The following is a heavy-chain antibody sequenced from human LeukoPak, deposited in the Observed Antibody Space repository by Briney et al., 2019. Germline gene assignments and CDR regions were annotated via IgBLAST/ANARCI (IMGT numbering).Heavy chain of an antibody. CDR1: GFTFSSYT. D-gene: IGHD2-8*01. CDR3: ARTPGYCTNGVCYFYYMDV. CDR2: ISSSSSYI. Sequence: GGSLRLSCAASGFTFSSYTMNWVRQAPGKGLEWVSSISSSSSYIYYADSVKGRVTISRDNAKNSLYLQMNSLRAEDTAVYYCARTPGYCTNGVCYFYYMDVWGKGTTVTVSS. J-gene: IGHJ6*03. V-gene: IGHV3-21*01.